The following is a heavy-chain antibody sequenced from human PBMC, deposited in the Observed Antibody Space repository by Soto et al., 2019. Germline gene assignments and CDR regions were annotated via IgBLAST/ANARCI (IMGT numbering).Heavy chain of an antibody. CDR3: ARDYLTPYYFDY. D-gene: IGHD3-9*01. CDR1: GFTFSSYA. Sequence: QVQLVESGAGVVQPGRYLRLSCAASGFTFSSYAMHWVRQAPGKGLEWVAVISYDGSNKYYADSVKGRFTISRDNSKNTLYLRVNSLRAEDTAVYYCARDYLTPYYFDYWGQGTLVTVSS. J-gene: IGHJ4*02. CDR2: ISYDGSNK. V-gene: IGHV3-30-3*01.